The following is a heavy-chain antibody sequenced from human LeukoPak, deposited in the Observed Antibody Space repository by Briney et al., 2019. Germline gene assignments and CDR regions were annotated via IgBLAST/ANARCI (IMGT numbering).Heavy chain of an antibody. J-gene: IGHJ4*02. D-gene: IGHD3-16*01. CDR2: ISAYNGNT. CDR3: AGGKIQLCLGQRQNSGVDY. V-gene: IGHV1-18*01. CDR1: GYTFTSYG. Sequence: ASVKVSCKASGYTFTSYGISWVRQAPGQGLEWMGWISAYNGNTNYAQKLQGRVTMTTDTSTSTAYMELRSLRSDDTAVYYWAGGKIQLCLGQRQNSGVDYGGQETLVTVSS.